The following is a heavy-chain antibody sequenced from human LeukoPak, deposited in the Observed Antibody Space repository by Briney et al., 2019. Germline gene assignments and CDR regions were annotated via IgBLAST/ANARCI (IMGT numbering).Heavy chain of an antibody. CDR1: GYTFTSYG. D-gene: IGHD3-22*01. V-gene: IGHV7-4-1*02. Sequence: GASVKVSCKASGYTFTSYGISWVRQAPGQGLEWMGWINTNTGNPTYAQGFTGRFVFSLDTSVSTAYLQISSLKAEDTAVYYCARGVTMIVVVTNNWFDPWGQGTLVTVSS. CDR3: ARGVTMIVVVTNNWFDP. J-gene: IGHJ5*02. CDR2: INTNTGNP.